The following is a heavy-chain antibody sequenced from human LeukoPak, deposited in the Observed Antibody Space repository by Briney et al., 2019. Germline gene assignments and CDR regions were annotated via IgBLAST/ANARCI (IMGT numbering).Heavy chain of an antibody. D-gene: IGHD4-17*01. J-gene: IGHJ4*02. CDR2: IYYSGST. CDR3: ARGPYWGHGDYDYFDY. Sequence: PSETLSLTCTVSGASITSYYWTWIRQPPGKGLEWIGFIYYSGSTNYNPSLKSRVTISVDTSKNHFSLKLSSVTAADTAVYYCARGPYWGHGDYDYFDYWGQGTLVTVSS. CDR1: GASITSYY. V-gene: IGHV4-59*01.